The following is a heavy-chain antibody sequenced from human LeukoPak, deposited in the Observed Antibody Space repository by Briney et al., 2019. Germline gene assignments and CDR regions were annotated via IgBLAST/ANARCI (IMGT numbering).Heavy chain of an antibody. CDR3: ARDRGQLFGTIFGVT. Sequence: SETLSLTCTVSGGSISSYYWSWIRQPPGKGLEWIGYIYYSGSTNYNPSLKSRVTISVDTSKNQFSLKLSSVTAADTAVYYCARDRGQLFGTIFGVTWGQGTLVTVSS. CDR2: IYYSGST. V-gene: IGHV4-59*01. CDR1: GGSISSYY. D-gene: IGHD3-3*01. J-gene: IGHJ5*02.